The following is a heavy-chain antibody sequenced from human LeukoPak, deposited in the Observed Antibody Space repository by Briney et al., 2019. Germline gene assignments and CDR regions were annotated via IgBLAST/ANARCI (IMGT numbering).Heavy chain of an antibody. CDR3: ARPYYDFWSGSEPHFDY. CDR1: GYTFTGYY. V-gene: IGHV1-2*02. Sequence: ASVKVSRKASGYTFTGYYMHWVRQAPGQGLEWMGWINPNSGGTNYAQKFQGRVTMTRDTSISTAYMELSRLRSDDTAVYYCARPYYDFWSGSEPHFDYWGQGTLVTVSS. D-gene: IGHD3-3*01. CDR2: INPNSGGT. J-gene: IGHJ4*02.